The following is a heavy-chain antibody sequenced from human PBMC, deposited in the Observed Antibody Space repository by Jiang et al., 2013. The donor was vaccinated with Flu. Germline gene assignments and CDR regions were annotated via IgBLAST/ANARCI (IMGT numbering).Heavy chain of an antibody. CDR3: ARHKPNARAFEY. J-gene: IGHJ4*02. Sequence: LSLTCAVYGGPLVIILELDPPAPREGAWSGSANQSHGRANYNPSLKSRVTISVDTSKNQLSLKLSSVTAADTAVYYCARHKPNARAFEYWGQGTLVTVSS. CDR2: QSHGRA. CDR1: GGPLVII. V-gene: IGHV4-34*01. D-gene: IGHD1-1*01.